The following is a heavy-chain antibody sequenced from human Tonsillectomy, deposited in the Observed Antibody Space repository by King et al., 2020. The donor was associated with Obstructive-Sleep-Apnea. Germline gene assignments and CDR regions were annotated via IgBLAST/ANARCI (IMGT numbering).Heavy chain of an antibody. J-gene: IGHJ4*02. CDR2: IYPGGDSDT. CDR3: ERLSVTIDY. V-gene: IGHV5-51*01. Sequence: VQLVESGAEVKMPGESLKISCKCSGYSFTTYWIGWVRQMPGKGLEWMVIIYPGGDSDTRYRPSFQGQVTISADKSGNTAYLQWSSLKASDTAMYYCERLSVTIDYWGQGTLVTVSS. D-gene: IGHD4-17*01. CDR1: GYSFTTYW.